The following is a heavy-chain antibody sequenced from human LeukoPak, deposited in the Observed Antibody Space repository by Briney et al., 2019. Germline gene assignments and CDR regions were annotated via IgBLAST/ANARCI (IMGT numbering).Heavy chain of an antibody. J-gene: IGHJ4*02. D-gene: IGHD3-9*01. Sequence: ASVKVSCKASGYTFTSYGISWVRQAPGQGLEWMGWISAYNGNTNYAQKLQGRVTMTTDTSTSTAYMELRSLRSDDTAVYYCARVVLRYLDWLYAFDYWGQGTLVTVSS. CDR3: ARVVLRYLDWLYAFDY. CDR2: ISAYNGNT. CDR1: GYTFTSYG. V-gene: IGHV1-18*01.